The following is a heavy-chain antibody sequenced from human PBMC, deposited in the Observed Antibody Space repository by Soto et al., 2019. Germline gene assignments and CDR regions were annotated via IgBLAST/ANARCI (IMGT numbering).Heavy chain of an antibody. Sequence: SETLSLTCTVSGGSISSSSYYWGWIRQPPGKGLEWIGTIYYIGSTYYNPSLKSRVTISVDTSKNQFSLRLSSVTAADTAVYYCTRLRYGGAFDYWGQGALVTGSS. CDR2: IYYIGST. CDR1: GGSISSSSYY. J-gene: IGHJ4*02. CDR3: TRLRYGGAFDY. V-gene: IGHV4-39*01. D-gene: IGHD4-17*01.